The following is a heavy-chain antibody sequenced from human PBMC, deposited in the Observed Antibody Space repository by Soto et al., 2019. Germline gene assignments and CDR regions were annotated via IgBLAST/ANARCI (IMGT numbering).Heavy chain of an antibody. CDR3: ARAGDHYDSSGYYYFWFDP. V-gene: IGHV4-34*01. Sequence: SETLSLTCAVYGGSFSGYYWSWIRQPPGKGLEWIGEINHSGSTNYNPSLKSRVTISVDTSKNQFSLKLSSVTAADTAVYYCARAGDHYDSSGYYYFWFDPWGQGTLVTVSS. J-gene: IGHJ5*02. D-gene: IGHD3-22*01. CDR2: INHSGST. CDR1: GGSFSGYY.